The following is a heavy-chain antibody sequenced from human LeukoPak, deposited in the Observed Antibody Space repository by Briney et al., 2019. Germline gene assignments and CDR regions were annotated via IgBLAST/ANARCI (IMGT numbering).Heavy chain of an antibody. V-gene: IGHV4-61*01. CDR1: GGSVSSGSYY. J-gene: IGHJ6*02. CDR3: ARGEKQWLAYYYYGMDV. D-gene: IGHD6-19*01. CDR2: SYYSGST. Sequence: SETLSLTCTVSGGSVSSGSYYWSWIRQPPGKGLEWIGYSYYSGSTNYNPSLKSRVTISVDTSKNQFSLKLSSVTAADTAVYYCARGEKQWLAYYYYGMDVWGQGTTVTVSS.